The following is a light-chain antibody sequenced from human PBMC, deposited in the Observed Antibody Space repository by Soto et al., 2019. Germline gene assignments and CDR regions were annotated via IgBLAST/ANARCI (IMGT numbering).Light chain of an antibody. CDR2: EVS. Sequence: QSALTQPPSASEPPGQSVTISCTGTSSDVGAYNYLSWYQQHPGKAPKLMIYEVSKRPSGVPDRFSGSKSGNTASLTVSGLQAEDEADYYCSSYAGSNNYVFGTGTKLTVL. CDR1: SSDVGAYNY. J-gene: IGLJ1*01. V-gene: IGLV2-8*01. CDR3: SSYAGSNNYV.